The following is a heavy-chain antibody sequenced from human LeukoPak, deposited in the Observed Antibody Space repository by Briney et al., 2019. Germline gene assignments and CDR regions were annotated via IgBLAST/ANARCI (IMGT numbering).Heavy chain of an antibody. D-gene: IGHD2-2*01. Sequence: ASXKVSCKASGGTFISYTISWVRQAPGQGLEWMGRIIPILGIANYAQKFQGRVTITADKYTGTAYMELRRQRAKDTAVYYCARGNTVVPAAIPGDWFDPWGQGTLVTVSS. CDR3: ARGNTVVPAAIPGDWFDP. V-gene: IGHV1-69*02. J-gene: IGHJ5*02. CDR2: IIPILGIA. CDR1: GGTFISYT.